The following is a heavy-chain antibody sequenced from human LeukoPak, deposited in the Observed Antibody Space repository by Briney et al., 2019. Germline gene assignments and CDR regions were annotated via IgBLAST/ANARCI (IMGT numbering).Heavy chain of an antibody. CDR2: ISYDGSKK. CDR3: ARDRAWNYFDS. CDR1: GFTFSNHG. J-gene: IGHJ4*02. Sequence: GGSLRLSCAVSGFTFSNHGMHWLRQAPGKGLEWVAIISYDGSKKYYAESVKGRFTISRDNSDSTLYLRMNSLRTEDTALYYCARDRAWNYFDSWGQGTLVTVSS. V-gene: IGHV3-30*03. D-gene: IGHD1-1*01.